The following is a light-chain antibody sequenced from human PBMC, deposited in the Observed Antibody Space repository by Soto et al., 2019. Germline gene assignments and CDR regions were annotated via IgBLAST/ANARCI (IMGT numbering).Light chain of an antibody. V-gene: IGKV1-5*01. CDR2: AAS. J-gene: IGKJ4*01. CDR3: QQYNSYPLT. CDR1: QSIRSY. Sequence: DIHMTQSPSSLSASVGYRFTITCRASQSIRSYLNWYQHKPGKAPKLLIYAASSLESGVPSRFSGSGSGTEFTLTISSLQPDDFEPYYCQQYNSYPLTFGGGTKVDIK.